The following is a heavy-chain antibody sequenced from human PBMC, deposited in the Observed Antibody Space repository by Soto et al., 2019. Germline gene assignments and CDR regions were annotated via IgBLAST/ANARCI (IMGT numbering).Heavy chain of an antibody. D-gene: IGHD4-4*01. CDR3: AKLQPPGWIDA. CDR1: GDSVTRANAY. J-gene: IGHJ5*01. Sequence: QVRLQESGPGLVKPSETLSLTCSVSGDSVTRANAYWIWLRQAPGKGLEWIGYLYNSGSTNYKPSLRGRVSLQLDTSKNQFSVNLTSVTTADSAIYYCAKLQPPGWIDAWGHGTLVAVS. V-gene: IGHV4-61*01. CDR2: LYNSGST.